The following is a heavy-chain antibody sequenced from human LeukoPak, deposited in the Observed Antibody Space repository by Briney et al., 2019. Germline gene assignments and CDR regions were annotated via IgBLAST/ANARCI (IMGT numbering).Heavy chain of an antibody. V-gene: IGHV4-39*01. CDR3: ARRSTAPIAGTGVNRFDP. Sequence: SETLSLTCTVSGGSISSSSYYWGWIRQPPGKGLEWIGSIYYSGSTYYNPSLKSRVTISVDTSKNQFSLKLSSVTAADTAVYYCARRSTAPIAGTGVNRFDPWGQGTLVTVSS. D-gene: IGHD6-13*01. J-gene: IGHJ5*02. CDR1: GGSISSSSYY. CDR2: IYYSGST.